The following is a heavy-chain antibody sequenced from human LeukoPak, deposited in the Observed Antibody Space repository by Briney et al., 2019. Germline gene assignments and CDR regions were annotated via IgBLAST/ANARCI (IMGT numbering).Heavy chain of an antibody. V-gene: IGHV3-23*01. CDR2: VSGSGAIA. D-gene: IGHD1-26*01. J-gene: IGHJ4*02. CDR1: GFTFNNYA. Sequence: GGFLRLSCAASGFTFNNYAMSWVRQAPGKGLEWVSTVSGSGAIAYYTDSDKGRFTISRDNSKNTLYLQMSSLTAKDTAVYYYAKDRSIGTYYTFDSWGQGTLVTVSS. CDR3: AKDRSIGTYYTFDS.